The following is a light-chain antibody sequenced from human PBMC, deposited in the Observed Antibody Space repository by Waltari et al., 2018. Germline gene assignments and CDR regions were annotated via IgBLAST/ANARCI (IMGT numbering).Light chain of an antibody. V-gene: IGKV1-39*01. J-gene: IGKJ4*01. CDR1: QSISSY. CDR3: QQSFSTPLT. Sequence: DIQMTQSPSSLSASLGDSVTITCRASQSISSYFNWYQQKPGVAPKLLIYAASSLRNGVPSRFSGSGSVTDFSLTISSLQPEDFATYYCQQSFSTPLTFGGGTKVEIK. CDR2: AAS.